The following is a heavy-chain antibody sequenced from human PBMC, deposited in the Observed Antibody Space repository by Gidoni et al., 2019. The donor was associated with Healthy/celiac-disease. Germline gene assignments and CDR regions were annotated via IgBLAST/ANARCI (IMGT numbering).Heavy chain of an antibody. CDR2: ISWNSGSI. CDR1: GFTFDDYA. Sequence: EVQLVESGGGLVQPGRSLRLSCAASGFTFDDYAMHWVRQAPGKGLEWVSGISWNSGSIGYADSVKGRFTISRDNAKNSLYLQMNSLRAEDTALYYCAKSLVPAAILEGLRFDYWGQGTLVTVSS. CDR3: AKSLVPAAILEGLRFDY. D-gene: IGHD2-2*01. J-gene: IGHJ4*02. V-gene: IGHV3-9*01.